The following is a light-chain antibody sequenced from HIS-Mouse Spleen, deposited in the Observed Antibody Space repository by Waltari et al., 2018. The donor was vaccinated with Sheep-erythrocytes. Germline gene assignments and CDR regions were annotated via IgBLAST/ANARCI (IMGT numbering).Light chain of an antibody. Sequence: SYELTQPPSVSVSPGQTASITCSGDKLGEKYACWYQQKPGQSSVLVIYQDSKRPSGVPGRFASSNYGNAASLAISGTQTMNEADYYCQAWDSSTAVFGGGTKLTVL. CDR3: QAWDSSTAV. CDR2: QDS. V-gene: IGLV3-1*01. CDR1: KLGEKY. J-gene: IGLJ2*01.